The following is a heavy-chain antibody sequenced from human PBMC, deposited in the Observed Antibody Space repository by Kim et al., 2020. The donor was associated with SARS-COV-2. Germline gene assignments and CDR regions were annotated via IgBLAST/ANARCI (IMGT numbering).Heavy chain of an antibody. D-gene: IGHD6-13*01. J-gene: IGHJ4*02. Sequence: GGSLRLSCAAPGFTFSDYYMSWIRQAPGKGLEWVSYISSSGSTIYYADSVKGRFTISRDNAKNSLYLQMNSLRAEDTAVYYCARADQYSSNWFDYWGQGTLVTVSS. CDR2: ISSSGSTI. V-gene: IGHV3-11*04. CDR3: ARADQYSSNWFDY. CDR1: GFTFSDYY.